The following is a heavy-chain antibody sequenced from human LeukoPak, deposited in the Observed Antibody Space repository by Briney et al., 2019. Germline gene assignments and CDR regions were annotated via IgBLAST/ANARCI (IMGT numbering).Heavy chain of an antibody. Sequence: PSETLSLTCSVSGDSLSTYHWNWLRKPPGKGLEWIAFMQSSGNSNYNPSLKDRVTMFVDTSKNQFVLNLRSVTAADTAVYYCARDKRHSYGRYFDHWGQGMLVTVSS. V-gene: IGHV4-59*01. D-gene: IGHD5-18*01. J-gene: IGHJ4*02. CDR2: MQSSGNS. CDR3: ARDKRHSYGRYFDH. CDR1: GDSLSTYH.